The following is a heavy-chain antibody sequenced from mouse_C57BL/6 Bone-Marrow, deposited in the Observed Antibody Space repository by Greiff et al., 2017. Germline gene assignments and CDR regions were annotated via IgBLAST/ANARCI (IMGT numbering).Heavy chain of an antibody. CDR2: IRNKANGYTT. Sequence: EVKLVESGGGLVQPGGSLSLSCAASGFTFTDYYMSWVRQPPGKALEWFGFIRNKANGYTTEYSESVKGLFTISRDNSQSVLYLQMNALRAEDSATYYCARYGIRLNWGRFDYWGQGTTLTVSS. J-gene: IGHJ2*01. CDR3: ARYGIRLNWGRFDY. V-gene: IGHV7-3*01. CDR1: GFTFTDYY. D-gene: IGHD4-1*01.